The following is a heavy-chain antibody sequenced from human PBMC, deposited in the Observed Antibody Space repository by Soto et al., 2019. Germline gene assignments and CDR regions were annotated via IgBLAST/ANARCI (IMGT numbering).Heavy chain of an antibody. CDR3: ARERDLWSGYISSNYYYMDV. V-gene: IGHV3-48*01. J-gene: IGHJ6*03. Sequence: GGSLRLSCAASGFTFSSYSMNWVRQAPGKGLEWVSYISSSSSTIYYADSVKGRFTISRDNAKNSLYLQMNSLRAEDTAVYYWARERDLWSGYISSNYYYMDVWGKGTTVTVSS. D-gene: IGHD3-3*01. CDR1: GFTFSSYS. CDR2: ISSSSSTI.